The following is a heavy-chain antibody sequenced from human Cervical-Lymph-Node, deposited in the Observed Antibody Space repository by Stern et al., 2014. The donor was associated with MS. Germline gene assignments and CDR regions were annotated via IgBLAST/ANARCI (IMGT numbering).Heavy chain of an antibody. CDR2: IYHIGIT. Sequence: QVQLQESGPGLVKPSGTLSLTCFVSGDSISSSKWWTWVRQPPGKGLEWIGNIYHIGITNYSPSLKSRVTISVDKSKSEFSLKLTSVTAADTAVYYCARSGASKHTTRGGLDVWSQGTTVTVSS. CDR3: ARSGASKHTTRGGLDV. V-gene: IGHV4-4*02. D-gene: IGHD1-26*01. CDR1: GDSISSSKW. J-gene: IGHJ6*02.